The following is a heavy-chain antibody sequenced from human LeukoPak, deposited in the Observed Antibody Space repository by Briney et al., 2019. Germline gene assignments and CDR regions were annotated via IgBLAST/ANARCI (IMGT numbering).Heavy chain of an antibody. Sequence: GGSLRLSCAASGFTFSSYSMNWVRQAPGKGLEWVSYISSSSSTIYYADSVKGRFTISRDNAKNSLYLQMNSLRAEDTAVYYCAKAKYYYDSSGSTGYWGQGTLVTVSS. V-gene: IGHV3-48*01. CDR1: GFTFSSYS. CDR3: AKAKYYYDSSGSTGY. D-gene: IGHD3-22*01. J-gene: IGHJ4*02. CDR2: ISSSSSTI.